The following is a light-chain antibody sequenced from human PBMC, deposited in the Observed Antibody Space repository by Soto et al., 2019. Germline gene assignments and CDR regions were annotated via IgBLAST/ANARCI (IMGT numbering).Light chain of an antibody. V-gene: IGKV3-20*01. Sequence: IVLTQSPCALSSSAGERATISCRASQSIMSTYLGWYQHHRGEDARILIFGASNSSHASPARCCGSGACAAYSPNITTRVHAESSVFYCLQHCGASPQTFGQGTKVDI. CDR3: LQHCGASPQT. J-gene: IGKJ1*01. CDR2: GAS. CDR1: QSIMSTY.